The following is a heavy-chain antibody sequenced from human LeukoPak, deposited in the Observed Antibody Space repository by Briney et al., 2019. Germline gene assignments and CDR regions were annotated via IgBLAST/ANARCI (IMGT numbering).Heavy chain of an antibody. Sequence: GRSLRLSSAASQFTFSNYAMSCVRPAPEKGLEWVSAISASGNTTYLGDSVTGRFTISREYPKSTVYLQVTSLSTEDTAVYYCAKGPAPYCSGGSCYSPHWYFDLWGRGTLVTVSS. CDR3: AKGPAPYCSGGSCYSPHWYFDL. V-gene: IGHV3-23*01. CDR1: QFTFSNYA. D-gene: IGHD2-15*01. CDR2: ISASGNTT. J-gene: IGHJ2*01.